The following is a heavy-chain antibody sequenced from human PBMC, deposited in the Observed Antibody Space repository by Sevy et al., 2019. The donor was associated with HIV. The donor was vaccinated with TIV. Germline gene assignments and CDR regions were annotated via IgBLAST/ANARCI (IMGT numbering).Heavy chain of an antibody. Sequence: SETLSLMCGVSGASISSGTYYWGWIRQPPGKGLEWIGSIYHSGSKYYNPSLKSRVSISVDTSKNHFSLKLRSVTAADTAVYYCARVMMIQLSTLGLEYYFDYWGQGTPVTVSS. CDR1: GASISSGTYY. V-gene: IGHV4-39*02. J-gene: IGHJ4*02. CDR2: IYHSGSK. CDR3: ARVMMIQLSTLGLEYYFDY. D-gene: IGHD5-18*01.